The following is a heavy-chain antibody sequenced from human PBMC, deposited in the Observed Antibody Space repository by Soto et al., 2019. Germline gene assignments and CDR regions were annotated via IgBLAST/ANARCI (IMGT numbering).Heavy chain of an antibody. CDR2: ISYDGSNK. D-gene: IGHD3-22*01. V-gene: IGHV3-30-3*01. Sequence: GGSLRLSCAASGFTFSSYAMHWVRQAPGKGLEWVAVISYDGSNKYYADSVKGRFTISRDNSKNTLYLQMNSLRAEDTAVYYCARGPYYYDSSGYYQPDYWGQGTLVTVSS. CDR3: ARGPYYYDSSGYYQPDY. CDR1: GFTFSSYA. J-gene: IGHJ4*02.